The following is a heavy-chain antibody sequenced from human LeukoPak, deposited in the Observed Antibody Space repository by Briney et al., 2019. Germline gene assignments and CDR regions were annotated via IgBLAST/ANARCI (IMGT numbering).Heavy chain of an antibody. V-gene: IGHV3-30*02. CDR3: AKDYTQWTKHVDTAMDY. Sequence: QPGGSLRLSCAASGFTFSSYGMHWVRQAPGKGLEWVAFIRYDGSNKYYADSVKGRFTISRDNSKNTLYLQMNSLRAEDTAVYYCAKDYTQWTKHVDTAMDYWGQGTLVTVSS. CDR2: IRYDGSNK. D-gene: IGHD5-18*01. CDR1: GFTFSSYG. J-gene: IGHJ4*02.